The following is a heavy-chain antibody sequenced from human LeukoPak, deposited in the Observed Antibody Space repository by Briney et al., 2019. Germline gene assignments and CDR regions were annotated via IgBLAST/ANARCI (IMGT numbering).Heavy chain of an antibody. V-gene: IGHV1-2*02. CDR1: GYTSTGYY. CDR3: ARVEGYYDVDY. D-gene: IGHD3-22*01. CDR2: INPNSGGT. Sequence: ASVKVSCKASGYTSTGYYMHWVRQAPGQGLEWMGWINPNSGGTNYAQKFQGRVTMTRDTSISTGYMELSRLRSDDTAVYYCARVEGYYDVDYWGQGTLVTVSS. J-gene: IGHJ4*02.